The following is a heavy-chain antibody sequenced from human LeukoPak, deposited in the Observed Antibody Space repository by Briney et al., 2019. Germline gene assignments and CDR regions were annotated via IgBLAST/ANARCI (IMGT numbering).Heavy chain of an antibody. CDR3: ARGYQLLSYHYYYGMDV. V-gene: IGHV4-34*01. J-gene: IGHJ6*02. CDR2: INHSGST. Sequence: SETLSLTCAVYGGSFSGYYWSWIRQPPGKGLEWIGEINHSGSTNYNPSLKSRVTISVDTSKNQFSLKLSSVTAADTAVYYCARGYQLLSYHYYYGMDVWGQGTTVTVSS. D-gene: IGHD2-2*01. CDR1: GGSFSGYY.